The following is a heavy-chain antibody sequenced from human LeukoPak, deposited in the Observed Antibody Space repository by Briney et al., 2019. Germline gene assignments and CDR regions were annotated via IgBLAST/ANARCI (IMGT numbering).Heavy chain of an antibody. CDR1: GFTFSSYS. CDR3: ARAVAAGLDY. Sequence: PGGSLRLSCAASGFTFSSYSMNWVRQAPGKGLEWVSSISSSSSYIYSADSVKGRFTISRDNAKNSLYLQMNSLRAEDTAVYYCARAVAAGLDYWGQGTLVTVSS. D-gene: IGHD6-13*01. V-gene: IGHV3-21*01. CDR2: ISSSSSYI. J-gene: IGHJ4*02.